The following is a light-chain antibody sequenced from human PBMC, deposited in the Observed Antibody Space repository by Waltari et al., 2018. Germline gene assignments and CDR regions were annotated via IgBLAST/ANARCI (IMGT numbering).Light chain of an antibody. CDR3: QSYDTDVSGSSVV. CDR1: SANLGAGYD. V-gene: IGLV1-40*01. CDR2: GNN. J-gene: IGLJ2*01. Sequence: QSVLTQPPSVAAAPGQRVTSSCTGSSANLGAGYDVHTHPHLPGKAPKLLIYGNNNRPSGVPDRFSGSKSGTSASLAITGLRAEDEADYYCQSYDTDVSGSSVVFGGGTKLTVL.